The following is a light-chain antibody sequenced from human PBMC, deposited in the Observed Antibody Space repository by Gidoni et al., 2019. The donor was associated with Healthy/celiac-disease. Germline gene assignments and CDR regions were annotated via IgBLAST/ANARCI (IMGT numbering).Light chain of an antibody. CDR2: AAS. Sequence: DIQMTQSPSSLSESVGARVTITCRASQSISSYLNWYQHKPGKAPKLLIYAASSLQSCVPSRFSGSGSGTDFTLTISSLQPEDFATYYCQQSYSTSPITFGQGTRLEIK. CDR1: QSISSY. V-gene: IGKV1-39*01. CDR3: QQSYSTSPIT. J-gene: IGKJ5*01.